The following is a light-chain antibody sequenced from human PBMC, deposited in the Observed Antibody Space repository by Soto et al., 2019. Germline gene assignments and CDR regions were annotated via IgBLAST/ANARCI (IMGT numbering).Light chain of an antibody. J-gene: IGLJ3*02. CDR3: QTWGTGFWV. CDR1: SGHSSYA. CDR2: LNSDGSH. V-gene: IGLV4-69*01. Sequence: QTVVTQSPSASASLGASVKLTCTVSSGHSSYAIAWHQQQPEKGPRYLMKLNSDGSHSKGDGIPDRFSGSSSGAERYLTISSLQSEDEADYYCQTWGTGFWVFGGGTKLTVL.